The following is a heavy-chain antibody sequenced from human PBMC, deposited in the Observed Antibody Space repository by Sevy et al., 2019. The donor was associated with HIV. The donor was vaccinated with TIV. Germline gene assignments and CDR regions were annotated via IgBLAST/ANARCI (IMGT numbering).Heavy chain of an antibody. V-gene: IGHV3-74*01. CDR1: GFTFGNYW. CDR2: INNDGSNR. CDR3: GREMMSMVPGVPDAFDI. Sequence: GGSLRLSCAASGFTFGNYWMHWVRQAPGKGLVWISRINNDGSNRNYADSVKGRFTTSRDNAKNTLYLQMSSLRAEDTAVYHCGREMMSMVPGVPDAFDIWGQGTMVTVSS. J-gene: IGHJ3*02. D-gene: IGHD3-10*01.